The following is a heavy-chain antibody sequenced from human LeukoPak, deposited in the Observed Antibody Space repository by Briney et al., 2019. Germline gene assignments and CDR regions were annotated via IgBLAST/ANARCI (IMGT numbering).Heavy chain of an antibody. V-gene: IGHV3-20*04. CDR1: GFTFDDYG. D-gene: IGHD6-6*01. CDR3: ARVPISSSSREYYYYYYVDV. J-gene: IGHJ6*03. CDR2: INWNGGST. Sequence: GGSLRLSCAASGFTFDDYGMSWVRQAPGKGLEWVSGINWNGGSTGYADSVKGRFTISRDNAKNSLYLQMNSLRAEDTALYYCARVPISSSSREYYYYYYVDVWGKGTTVTVSS.